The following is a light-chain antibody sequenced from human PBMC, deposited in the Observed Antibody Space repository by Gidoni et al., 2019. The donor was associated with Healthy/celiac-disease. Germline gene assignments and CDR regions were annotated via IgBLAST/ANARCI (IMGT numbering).Light chain of an antibody. CDR1: SSDVGGYNY. V-gene: IGLV2-14*01. CDR2: EVS. CDR3: SSYTSSSTLV. Sequence: GSPGQSITISCTGTSSDVGGYNYVSWYQQHPGKAPKLMIYEVSNRPSGVSNRFSGSKSGNTASLTISGLQAEDEADYYCSSYTSSSTLVFGGGTKLTVL. J-gene: IGLJ2*01.